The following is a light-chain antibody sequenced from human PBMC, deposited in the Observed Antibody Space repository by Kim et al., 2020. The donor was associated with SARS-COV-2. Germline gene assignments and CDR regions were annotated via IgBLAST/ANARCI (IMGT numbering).Light chain of an antibody. V-gene: IGLV2-14*03. CDR1: SNDISYYNY. J-gene: IGLJ1*01. CDR2: DVT. CDR3: SSYTTSSTYV. Sequence: SALTQPASVSGSPGQSITISCTGGSNDISYYNYVSWYQQHSGKAPKLVIFDVTSRPSGVSSRFSGSKSGNTASLTISGLQAEDEADYYCSSYTTSSTYVFGTGTKVTVL.